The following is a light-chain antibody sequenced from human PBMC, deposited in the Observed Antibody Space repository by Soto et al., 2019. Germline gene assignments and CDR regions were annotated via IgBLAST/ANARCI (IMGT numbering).Light chain of an antibody. J-gene: IGKJ1*01. Sequence: DIQMTQSPPTLSASVGDRVTITCRASQSIRHYLAWYQQMPGKAPKLLIYGASTLQSGVPSRFSGSGSGTDFTLTISSLQPDDFGTYFCQHHNSYSQTFGQGTKVEIK. CDR3: QHHNSYSQT. V-gene: IGKV1-5*01. CDR1: QSIRHY. CDR2: GAS.